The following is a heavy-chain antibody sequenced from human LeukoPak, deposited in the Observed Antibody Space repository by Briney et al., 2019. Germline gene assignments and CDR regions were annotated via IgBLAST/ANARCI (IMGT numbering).Heavy chain of an antibody. J-gene: IGHJ4*02. V-gene: IGHV1-3*01. CDR3: ASSVDFTSFDY. D-gene: IGHD3-22*01. Sequence: KFQGRVTITRDTSASTVYMELSSLRSEDTAVYYCASSVDFTSFDYWGQGTLVTVSS.